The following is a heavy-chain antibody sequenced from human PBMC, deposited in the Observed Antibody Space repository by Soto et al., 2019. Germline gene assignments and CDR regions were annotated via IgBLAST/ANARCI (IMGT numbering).Heavy chain of an antibody. Sequence: PSETLSLTCAVYGGSFSGYYWSWIRQPPGKGLEWIGEINHSGSTNYNPSLKSRVTISVDTSKNQFSLKLSSVTAADTAVYYCARGRYGSGSYYYYYMDVWGKGTTVTVSS. J-gene: IGHJ6*03. CDR3: ARGRYGSGSYYYYYMDV. V-gene: IGHV4-34*01. CDR1: GGSFSGYY. CDR2: INHSGST. D-gene: IGHD3-10*01.